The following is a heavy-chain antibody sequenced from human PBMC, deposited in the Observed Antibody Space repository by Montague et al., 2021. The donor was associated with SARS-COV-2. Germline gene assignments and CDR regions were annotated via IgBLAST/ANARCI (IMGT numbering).Heavy chain of an antibody. CDR1: GDSVSSNTAA. J-gene: IGHJ4*02. Sequence: CDISGDSVSSNTAAWNWIRQSPSRGLEWLGRTYYRSKWYYDYAVSVKSRMTISPDTSKNQFSLQLSSVTPEDRAVNYCARDPRYSLIWSFDYWGQGTLVTVSS. CDR3: ARDPRYSLIWSFDY. V-gene: IGHV6-1*01. D-gene: IGHD1-26*01. CDR2: TYYRSKWYY.